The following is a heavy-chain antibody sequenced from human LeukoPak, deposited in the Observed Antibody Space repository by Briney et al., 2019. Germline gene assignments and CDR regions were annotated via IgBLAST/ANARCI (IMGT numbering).Heavy chain of an antibody. CDR3: VKEYYSGWDA. Sequence: GGSLRLSCAASGFTFDDYATHWVRQAPGKGLEWVSLISGDGYTTYYGDSVKGRFTISRDNSRNSLYLQMNSLRTEDAALYYCVKEYYSGWDAWGQGTPVSVSS. V-gene: IGHV3-43*02. CDR2: ISGDGYTT. J-gene: IGHJ4*02. CDR1: GFTFDDYA. D-gene: IGHD6-19*01.